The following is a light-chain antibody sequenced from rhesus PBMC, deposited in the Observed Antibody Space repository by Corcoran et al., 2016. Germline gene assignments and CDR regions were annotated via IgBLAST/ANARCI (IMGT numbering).Light chain of an antibody. V-gene: IGKV1-25*01. CDR2: EAS. Sequence: DIQMTQSPSSLSASVGDRVTISCRASQGITNDLAWYQQKAGETPKLLISEASSLQSGIPSRFSGSGSGTDFTFTISSLQSEDFATYYCQHYYSIPYSFGQGTKVEIK. CDR3: QHYYSIPYS. J-gene: IGKJ2*01. CDR1: QGITND.